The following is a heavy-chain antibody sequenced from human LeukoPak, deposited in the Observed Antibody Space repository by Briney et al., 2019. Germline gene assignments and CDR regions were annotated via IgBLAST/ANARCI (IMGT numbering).Heavy chain of an antibody. CDR1: GGSFSGYY. Sequence: PSETLSLTCAVYGGSFSGYYWSWIRQPPGKGLEWIGEINHSGSTNYNPSLKSRVTISVDTSKNQFSLKLSSVTAADTAVYYCARNSRNCSSTSCYQTHNWFDPWGQGTLVTVSS. CDR2: INHSGST. CDR3: ARNSRNCSSTSCYQTHNWFDP. V-gene: IGHV4-34*01. J-gene: IGHJ5*02. D-gene: IGHD2-2*01.